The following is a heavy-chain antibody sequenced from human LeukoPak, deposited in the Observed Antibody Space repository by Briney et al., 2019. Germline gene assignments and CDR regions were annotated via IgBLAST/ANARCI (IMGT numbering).Heavy chain of an antibody. CDR1: GFTFDDYA. D-gene: IGHD2-15*01. J-gene: IGHJ4*02. CDR3: AKSRILAFYFDY. CDR2: ISWNSGSI. Sequence: PGRSLRLSCAASGFTFDDYAMHWVRQAPGKGLEWVSGISWNSGSIGYADSVKGRFTISRDNAKNPLYLQMNSLRAEDTALYYCAKSRILAFYFDYWGQGTLVTVSS. V-gene: IGHV3-9*01.